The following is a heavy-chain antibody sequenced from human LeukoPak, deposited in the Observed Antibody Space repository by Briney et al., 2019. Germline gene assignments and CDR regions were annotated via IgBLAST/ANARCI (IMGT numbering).Heavy chain of an antibody. CDR3: ARAGPYCSSTSCYPLSWFDP. V-gene: IGHV1-46*01. D-gene: IGHD2-2*01. Sequence: ASVKVSCKASGYTFTSYYMHWVRQAPGQGLEWMGIINPSGGSTSYAQKFQGRVTMTRDMSTSTVYMELSSLRSEDTAGYYCARAGPYCSSTSCYPLSWFDPWGQGTLVTVSS. CDR2: INPSGGST. J-gene: IGHJ5*02. CDR1: GYTFTSYY.